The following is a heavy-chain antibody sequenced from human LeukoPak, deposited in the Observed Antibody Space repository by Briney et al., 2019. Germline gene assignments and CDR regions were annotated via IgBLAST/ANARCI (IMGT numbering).Heavy chain of an antibody. Sequence: SVKVSCKASGGTFSSYAISWVRQAPGQGLEWMGRIIPIFGTANYAQKFQGRVTITTDESTSTAYMELSSLRSEDTAVYYCASSRSARGYYYDSSGSYYWGQGTLVTVPS. J-gene: IGHJ4*02. CDR3: ASSRSARGYYYDSSGSYY. D-gene: IGHD3-22*01. CDR2: IIPIFGTA. V-gene: IGHV1-69*05. CDR1: GGTFSSYA.